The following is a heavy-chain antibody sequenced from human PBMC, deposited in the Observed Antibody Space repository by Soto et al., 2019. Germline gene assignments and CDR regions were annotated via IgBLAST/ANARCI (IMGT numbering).Heavy chain of an antibody. J-gene: IGHJ3*01. V-gene: IGHV1-69*01. Sequence: QVQLVQSGPELKKPGSSVKVSCKAPGDTFNSYGISWVRHAPGQGLEWMGGIVPMFGTTNLALKFEDRVTITAEELTPTVYMELRGLTSEDTAVYYCARVLADVHLWDAFDVWGHGTRVTVSS. CDR3: ARVLADVHLWDAFDV. CDR2: IVPMFGTT. D-gene: IGHD6-13*01. CDR1: GDTFNSYG.